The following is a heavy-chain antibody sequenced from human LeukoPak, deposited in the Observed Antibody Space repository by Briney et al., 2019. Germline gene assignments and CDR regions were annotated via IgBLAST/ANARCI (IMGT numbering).Heavy chain of an antibody. CDR3: AGEGHYYDSSGYYYGGEDY. Sequence: PSETLSLTCTVSGGSISSYYWSWIWQPAGKGLEWIGRIYTRGSTNYNPSLKSRVTLSLDTPKNQFSPKLRPVTPAHPPVFFCAGEGHYYDSSGYYYGGEDYWGQGTLVTVSS. CDR1: GGSISSYY. J-gene: IGHJ4*02. V-gene: IGHV4-4*07. CDR2: IYTRGST. D-gene: IGHD3-22*01.